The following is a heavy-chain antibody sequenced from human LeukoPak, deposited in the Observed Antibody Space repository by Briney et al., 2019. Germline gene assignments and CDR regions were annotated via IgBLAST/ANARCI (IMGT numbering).Heavy chain of an antibody. CDR2: ISNSSRYI. V-gene: IGHV3-21*01. CDR3: AKYRHCSSPSYSPNDAFVS. Sequence: GSLRLSCAPSGFTFSSYGMNCVREAPGKGLEWGSSISNSSRYIYYADSVKGRFTISRDNAKNSLYLQMNSLRAEDTAVYYCAKYRHCSSPSYSPNDAFVSWRQGTMVTVSS. D-gene: IGHD2-2*01. CDR1: GFTFSSYG. J-gene: IGHJ3*02.